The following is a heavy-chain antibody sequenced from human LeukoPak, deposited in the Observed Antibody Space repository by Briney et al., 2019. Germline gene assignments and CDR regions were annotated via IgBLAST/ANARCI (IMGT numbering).Heavy chain of an antibody. CDR2: IYYSGRT. V-gene: IGHV4-39*01. CDR1: GXSINSNSYY. D-gene: IGHD2-21*01. J-gene: IGHJ4*02. Sequence: SETLSLTCAVSGXSINSNSYYWAWVRQPPGKGLELIGSIYYSGRTFYNPSLKSRVTISVDTSKNQFSLRLSPVTAADTAVYYCAPQQGRNLVNYFDYWGQGTLVTVSS. CDR3: APQQGRNLVNYFDY.